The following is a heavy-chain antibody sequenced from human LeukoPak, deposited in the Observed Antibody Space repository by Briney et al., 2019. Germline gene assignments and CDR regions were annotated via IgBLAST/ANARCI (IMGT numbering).Heavy chain of an antibody. J-gene: IGHJ4*02. CDR3: ARATYYYDSSGYPNPWDY. D-gene: IGHD3-22*01. Sequence: ASVKVSCKASGGTFSSYAISWVRQAPGQGLEWMGRIIPIFGTANYAQKFQGRVTITTDESTSTAYMELSSLRSEDTAVYYCARATYYYDSSGYPNPWDYWGQGTLVTVSS. CDR1: GGTFSSYA. V-gene: IGHV1-69*05. CDR2: IIPIFGTA.